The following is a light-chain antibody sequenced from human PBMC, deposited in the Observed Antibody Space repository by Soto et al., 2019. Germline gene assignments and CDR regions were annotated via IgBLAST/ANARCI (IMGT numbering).Light chain of an antibody. Sequence: DIQMTQSPSSVSASVGDRVTITCRASQDIGTYLAWYQQKPGEAPKVLIYAAFSLQSGVPSRFSGSGSGTDFTLTISSLQPEDFVSYFCQQTKSFPLTFGGGTKVEIK. CDR3: QQTKSFPLT. CDR2: AAF. CDR1: QDIGTY. V-gene: IGKV1D-12*01. J-gene: IGKJ4*01.